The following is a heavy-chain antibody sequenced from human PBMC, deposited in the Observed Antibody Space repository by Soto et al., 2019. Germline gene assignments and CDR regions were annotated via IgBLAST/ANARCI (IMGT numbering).Heavy chain of an antibody. CDR1: GYTFTSYG. CDR3: ARDRHKRKQQLVVWFDP. CDR2: ISAYNGNT. V-gene: IGHV1-18*01. J-gene: IGHJ5*02. Sequence: ASVKVSCKASGYTFTSYGISWVRQAPGQGLEWMGWISAYNGNTNYAQKLQGRVTMTTDTSTSTAYMELRSLRSDDTAVYYCARDRHKRKQQLVVWFDPWGQGTLVTVSS. D-gene: IGHD6-13*01.